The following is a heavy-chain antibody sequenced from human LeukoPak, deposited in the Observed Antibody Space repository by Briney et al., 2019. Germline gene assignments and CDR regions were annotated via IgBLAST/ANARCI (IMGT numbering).Heavy chain of an antibody. V-gene: IGHV1-18*01. J-gene: IGHJ6*03. Sequence: GSVKVSCKASGYTFTSYGISWVRQAPGQGLEWIGWISAYNGNTNYAQKLQGRVTITRNTSISTAYMELSSLRSEDTAVYYCARVDSSSWYRYYYYYYMDVWGKGTTVTVSS. CDR1: GYTFTSYG. CDR3: ARVDSSSWYRYYYYYYMDV. CDR2: ISAYNGNT. D-gene: IGHD6-13*01.